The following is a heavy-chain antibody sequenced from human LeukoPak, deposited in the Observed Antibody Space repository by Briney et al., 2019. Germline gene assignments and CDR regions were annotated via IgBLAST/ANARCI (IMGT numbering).Heavy chain of an antibody. D-gene: IGHD5-12*01. Sequence: SGRSLRLSCAASGFTFSSYVMHWVRQAPGKGLEWVAIISYDGSNEYYADSVKGRFTISRDNSKNTLYLQMGSLRAEDMAVYYCARDSLYSGYEEYYFDYWGQGTLVTVSS. CDR3: ARDSLYSGYEEYYFDY. V-gene: IGHV3-30*14. J-gene: IGHJ4*02. CDR2: ISYDGSNE. CDR1: GFTFSSYV.